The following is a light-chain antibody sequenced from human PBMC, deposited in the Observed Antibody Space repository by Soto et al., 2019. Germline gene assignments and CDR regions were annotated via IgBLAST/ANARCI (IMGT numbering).Light chain of an antibody. CDR2: EAS. CDR1: QSISTY. J-gene: IGKJ2*01. Sequence: IHMTQSPSSLSASVGDRVTITCRASQSISTYLSWYQQKPGKAPKLLISEASSLKSGVPSRFSGSGSGTDFTLTISSLQPEDFATYYCLHDYNYPYTFGQGTKVDIK. CDR3: LHDYNYPYT. V-gene: IGKV1-6*01.